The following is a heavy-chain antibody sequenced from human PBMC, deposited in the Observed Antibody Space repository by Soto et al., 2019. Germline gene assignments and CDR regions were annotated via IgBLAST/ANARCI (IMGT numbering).Heavy chain of an antibody. CDR3: ARGPYGSGIRSPYYNYYMDV. CDR1: GGSFSGYS. CDR2: IAHSGST. J-gene: IGHJ6*03. D-gene: IGHD3-10*01. Sequence: SDTLSLTCALPGGSFSGYSWGWIRQPSGEGLEWIGEIAHSGSTNYNPSFKSRVTISLDTSKAQFSLKLSAVTAADTAVYYCARGPYGSGIRSPYYNYYMDVWGKGTTVT. V-gene: IGHV4-34*01.